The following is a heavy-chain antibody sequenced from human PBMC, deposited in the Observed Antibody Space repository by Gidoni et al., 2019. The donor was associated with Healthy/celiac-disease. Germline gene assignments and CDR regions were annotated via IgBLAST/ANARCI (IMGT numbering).Heavy chain of an antibody. Sequence: QVQLQESGPGLVKPSQTLSLTCTVSGGFISSGSYYWSWIRQPAGKGLEWIGRIYTSGSTNYNPSLKSRVTISVDTSKNQFSLKLSSVTAADTAVYYCARRDSSGPFDYWGQGTLVTVSS. D-gene: IGHD3-22*01. J-gene: IGHJ4*02. CDR2: IYTSGST. CDR1: GGFISSGSYY. V-gene: IGHV4-61*02. CDR3: ARRDSSGPFDY.